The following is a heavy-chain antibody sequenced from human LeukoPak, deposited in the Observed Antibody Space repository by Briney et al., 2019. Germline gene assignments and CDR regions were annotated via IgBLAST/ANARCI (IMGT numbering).Heavy chain of an antibody. Sequence: GGSLRLSCAASGFTFSSYWMSWVRQAPGKGLEWVANIKQDGSEKYYVDSVKGRFTISRDNAKNSLYLQMNSLRAEDTAVYYCARLHRDDYGESAVDYWGQGTLVTVSS. CDR3: ARLHRDDYGESAVDY. V-gene: IGHV3-7*01. CDR1: GFTFSSYW. D-gene: IGHD4-17*01. J-gene: IGHJ4*02. CDR2: IKQDGSEK.